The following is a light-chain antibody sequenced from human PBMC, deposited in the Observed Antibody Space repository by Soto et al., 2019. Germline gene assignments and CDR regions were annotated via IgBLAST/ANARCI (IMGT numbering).Light chain of an antibody. CDR2: AAS. V-gene: IGKV1-39*01. J-gene: IGKJ1*01. Sequence: CPCSLIAFVGVTVTNTYRASQSINSYLNWYQQKPGKAPKLLIYAASILQSGVPSRFSGSGSGTDFTLTIGVLQPQDFAPYYCRQCQSSSRTCGRGTKVDIK. CDR1: QSINSY. CDR3: RQCQSSSRT.